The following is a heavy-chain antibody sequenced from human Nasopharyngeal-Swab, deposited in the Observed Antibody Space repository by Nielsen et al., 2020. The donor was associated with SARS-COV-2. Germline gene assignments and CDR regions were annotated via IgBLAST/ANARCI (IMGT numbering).Heavy chain of an antibody. J-gene: IGHJ4*02. Sequence: WIRQPPGKGLEWVSYISSSSSYTNYADSVEGRFTISRDNAKNSLYLQMNSLRAEDTAVYYCARDRSPAYCSGGSCYSFDYWGQGTLVTVSS. CDR2: ISSSSSYT. D-gene: IGHD2-15*01. V-gene: IGHV3-11*06. CDR3: ARDRSPAYCSGGSCYSFDY.